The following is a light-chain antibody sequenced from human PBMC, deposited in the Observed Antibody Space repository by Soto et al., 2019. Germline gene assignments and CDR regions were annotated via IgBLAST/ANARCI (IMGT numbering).Light chain of an antibody. J-gene: IGLJ7*01. V-gene: IGLV3-1*01. CDR2: QDS. CDR1: KLGDKY. CDR3: QAWDSSLAV. Sequence: SYELTQSPSVSVSPGQTASITCSGDKLGDKYACWYQQKPGQSPVLVIYQDSKRPSGIPERFSGSNSGNTATLTISGTQAMDEADYYCQAWDSSLAVFGGGTQLTVL.